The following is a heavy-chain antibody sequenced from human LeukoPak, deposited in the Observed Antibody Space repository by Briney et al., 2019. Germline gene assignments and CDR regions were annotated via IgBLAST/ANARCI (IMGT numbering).Heavy chain of an antibody. V-gene: IGHV3-23*01. CDR1: GFSFTSYA. D-gene: IGHD6-19*01. Sequence: PGGSLRLSCAASGFSFTSYAMNWVRQAPGKGLEWVSAISGSTGSTYYADSVKGRFTISRDNSKNTLYLQMNSLRAEDTAIYYCAKGAAGTAGYYYYYMDVWGKGTTVTVSS. J-gene: IGHJ6*03. CDR2: ISGSTGST. CDR3: AKGAAGTAGYYYYYMDV.